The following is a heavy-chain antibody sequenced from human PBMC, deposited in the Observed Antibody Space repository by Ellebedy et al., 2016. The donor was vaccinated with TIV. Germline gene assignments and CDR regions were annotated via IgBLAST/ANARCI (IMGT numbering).Heavy chain of an antibody. CDR3: ARVPSYSSGYDLDN. J-gene: IGHJ4*02. CDR2: INPTIGST. D-gene: IGHD5-18*01. Sequence: AASVKVSCKASGYTFTSYFMHWVRQAPGQGLEWMGIINPTIGSTTYEQQFQGRVTMTSDTSTSTVYMELSSLKSEDTAVYYCARVPSYSSGYDLDNWGQGTLVTVSS. V-gene: IGHV1-46*01. CDR1: GYTFTSYF.